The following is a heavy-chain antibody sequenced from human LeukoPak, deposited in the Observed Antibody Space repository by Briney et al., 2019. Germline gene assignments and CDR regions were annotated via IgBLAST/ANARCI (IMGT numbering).Heavy chain of an antibody. J-gene: IGHJ5*02. V-gene: IGHV4-39*07. Sequence: PSETLSLTCIVSGDSINNSSDYWGWIRQPPGKGLEWIGSIYNSGSAYYNPSLESRVTISVDTSKNQFSLKMSSVTAGDTAVYYCARSEYHDRRAYYCSVGCWFDPWGQGTLVTVSS. CDR2: IYNSGSA. CDR1: GDSINNSSDY. CDR3: ARSEYHDRRAYYCSVGCWFDP. D-gene: IGHD3-22*01.